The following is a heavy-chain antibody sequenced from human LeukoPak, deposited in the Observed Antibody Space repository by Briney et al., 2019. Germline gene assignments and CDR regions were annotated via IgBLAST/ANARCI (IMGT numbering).Heavy chain of an antibody. CDR3: ARVVGALSWDIVVVPAAIGAYYMDV. D-gene: IGHD2-2*01. Sequence: RPGGSLRLSCAASGFTFDDYGMSWVRQAPGKGLEWVSGINWNGGSTGYADSVKGRFTISRDNAKNSLYLQMNSLRAEDTALYYCARVVGALSWDIVVVPAAIGAYYMDVWGKGTTVTVSS. CDR1: GFTFDDYG. V-gene: IGHV3-20*04. J-gene: IGHJ6*03. CDR2: INWNGGST.